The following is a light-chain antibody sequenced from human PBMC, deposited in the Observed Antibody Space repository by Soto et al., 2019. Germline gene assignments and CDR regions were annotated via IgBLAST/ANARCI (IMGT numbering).Light chain of an antibody. CDR2: DAA. CDR1: PAIASF. Sequence: IQLTQSPSSLSASVGDRVTITCRASPAIASFLAWYQQKPGTAPKLLIYDAATLQSGVPSRFSGSRSGTEYTLTIGSLQPEDFATYYCQQLKSYPPITFGQGTRLEIK. J-gene: IGKJ5*01. CDR3: QQLKSYPPIT. V-gene: IGKV1-9*01.